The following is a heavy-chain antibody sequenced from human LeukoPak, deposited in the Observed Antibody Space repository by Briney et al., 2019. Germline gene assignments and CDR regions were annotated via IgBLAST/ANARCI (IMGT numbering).Heavy chain of an antibody. J-gene: IGHJ3*02. CDR2: IIPIFGTA. V-gene: IGHV1-69*05. D-gene: IGHD6-19*01. CDR1: GGTFSSYA. CDR3: AREGIAVAGTALNSAFDI. Sequence: SVKVSCKASGGTFSSYAISWVRQAPGQGLEWMGRIIPIFGTANYAQKFQGRVTITTDESTSTAYMELSSLRSEDKAVYYCAREGIAVAGTALNSAFDIWGQGTMVTVSS.